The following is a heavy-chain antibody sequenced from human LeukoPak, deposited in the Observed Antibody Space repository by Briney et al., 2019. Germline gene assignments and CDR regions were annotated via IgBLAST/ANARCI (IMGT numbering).Heavy chain of an antibody. J-gene: IGHJ3*02. Sequence: GGSLRLACVASGFTFSNYDMHWVRQGTGRGLEWVSGIGTGGDTHYPDSVKGRFTISRENAKNSLYLQMNSLRVGDTAMYYCARAARFYGSSGAHAFDIWGQGTMVTVS. V-gene: IGHV3-13*01. CDR2: IGTGGDT. CDR3: ARAARFYGSSGAHAFDI. D-gene: IGHD3-22*01. CDR1: GFTFSNYD.